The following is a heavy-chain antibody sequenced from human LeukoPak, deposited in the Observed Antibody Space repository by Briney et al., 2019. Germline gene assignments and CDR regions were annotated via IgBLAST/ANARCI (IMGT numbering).Heavy chain of an antibody. J-gene: IGHJ6*03. D-gene: IGHD1-26*01. CDR3: ARDYSGGYYYYYMDV. CDR1: GFTFSDYC. CDR2: ISSSGSTI. V-gene: IGHV3-11*01. Sequence: GGSLRLSCAASGFTFSDYCMSWIRQAPGTGLEWVSYISSSGSTIYYADSVKGRFTISRDNAKNSLYLQMNSLRAEDTAVYYCARDYSGGYYYYYMDVWGKGTTVTVSS.